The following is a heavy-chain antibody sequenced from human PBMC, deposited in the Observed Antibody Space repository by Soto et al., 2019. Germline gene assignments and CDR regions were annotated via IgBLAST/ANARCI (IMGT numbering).Heavy chain of an antibody. J-gene: IGHJ5*02. V-gene: IGHV4-59*01. Sequence: SETLSLTCTVSGGSISSYYWSWIRQPPGKGLEWIGYIYYSGSTNYNPSLKSRVTISVDTSKNQFSLKLSSVTAAATAVYYCARVDIPGRNDSSGSPGWFDHWGQGTLVTVSS. D-gene: IGHD3-22*01. CDR3: ARVDIPGRNDSSGSPGWFDH. CDR2: IYYSGST. CDR1: GGSISSYY.